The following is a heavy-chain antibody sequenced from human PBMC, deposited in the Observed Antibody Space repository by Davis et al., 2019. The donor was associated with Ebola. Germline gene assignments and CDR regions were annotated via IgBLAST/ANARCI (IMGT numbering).Heavy chain of an antibody. V-gene: IGHV4-34*01. D-gene: IGHD5-24*01. Sequence: PGGSLRLSCAVYGGSFSAYYWSWIRQPPGKGLEWIGEINHSGSTNYNPSLKSRVTISVDTSKNQFSLKLSSVTAADTAVYYCARRGGYNLRRFDYWGQGTLVTVSS. CDR3: ARRGGYNLRRFDY. CDR1: GGSFSAYY. J-gene: IGHJ4*02. CDR2: INHSGST.